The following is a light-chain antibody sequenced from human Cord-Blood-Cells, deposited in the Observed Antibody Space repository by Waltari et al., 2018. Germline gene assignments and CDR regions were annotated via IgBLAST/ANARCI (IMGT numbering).Light chain of an antibody. CDR2: GAS. V-gene: IGKV3-20*01. J-gene: IGKJ1*01. CDR3: QQYGSSPRT. Sequence: DIVLTQSPGTLSLSPGERATLSCRASQSVSSSYFAWYQQKPGPAPRLLIYGASSRATGIPDRFSGSGSGTDFTLTISRLEPEDFAVYYCQQYGSSPRTFGQGTKVEIK. CDR1: QSVSSSY.